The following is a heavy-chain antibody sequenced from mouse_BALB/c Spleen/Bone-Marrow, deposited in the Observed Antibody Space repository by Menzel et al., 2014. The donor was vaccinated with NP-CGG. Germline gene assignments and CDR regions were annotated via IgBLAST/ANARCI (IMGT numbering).Heavy chain of an antibody. CDR2: IHYSAGT. V-gene: IGHV3-1*02. CDR1: GYSITSGYS. J-gene: IGHJ4*01. CDR3: ARSNGYYAMDY. Sequence: EAKLVESGPDLVKPSQSLSLACTVTGYSITSGYSWHWIRQFPGNKLEWMGYIHYSAGTNYNPSLKSRISITRDTSKNQFFLQVNSVTTEDTATYYCARSNGYYAMDYRGQGTSVTVSS.